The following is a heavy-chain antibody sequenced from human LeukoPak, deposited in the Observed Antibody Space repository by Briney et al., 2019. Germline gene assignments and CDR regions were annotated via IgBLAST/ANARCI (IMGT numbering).Heavy chain of an antibody. Sequence: GGSLRLSCAASGFFVTTYGIHWVRQAPGKGLEWVAVISRDESNKYYGDSVKGRFTISRDNSKNTLYLHMNSLRAEDTAVYYCARVRYCSRGSCYFYNAVDVWGQGTTVTVSS. J-gene: IGHJ6*02. D-gene: IGHD2-15*01. CDR1: GFFVTTYG. CDR2: ISRDESNK. V-gene: IGHV3-30*03. CDR3: ARVRYCSRGSCYFYNAVDV.